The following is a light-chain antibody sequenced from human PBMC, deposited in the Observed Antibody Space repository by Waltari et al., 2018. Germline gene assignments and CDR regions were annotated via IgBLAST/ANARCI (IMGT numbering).Light chain of an antibody. CDR3: CSFAAGDAYV. V-gene: IGLV2-11*01. Sequence: QSALTQPRSVSGSPGQSVACPRPGPTSDVGGYNSFSWYQQHPGKAPQLMIYDVTGRPPGVPDRFSGSKSGNTASLTVSGLQAEDGADYYCCSFAAGDAYVFGTGTKVSVL. J-gene: IGLJ1*01. CDR1: TSDVGGYNS. CDR2: DVT.